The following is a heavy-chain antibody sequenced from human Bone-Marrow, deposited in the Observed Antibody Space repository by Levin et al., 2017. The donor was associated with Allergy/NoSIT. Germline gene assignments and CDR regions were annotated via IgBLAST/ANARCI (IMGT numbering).Heavy chain of an antibody. D-gene: IGHD6-6*01. CDR2: VSYDRGDK. Sequence: HPSETLSLTCAASGFTFSNYGMHWVRQAPGKGLEWVAVVSYDRGDKYYADSVKGRFTISRDNSKNTLYLQMNSLRTDDTAVYYCAKGLIEYSTRPIIDYWGQGTLVTVSS. CDR3: AKGLIEYSTRPIIDY. CDR1: GFTFSNYG. J-gene: IGHJ4*02. V-gene: IGHV3-30*18.